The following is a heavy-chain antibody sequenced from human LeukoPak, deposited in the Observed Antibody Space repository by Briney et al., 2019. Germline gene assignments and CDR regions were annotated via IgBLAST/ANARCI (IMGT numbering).Heavy chain of an antibody. CDR3: EKEPRITMIVVVIDDNWFDP. D-gene: IGHD3-22*01. J-gene: IGHJ5*02. CDR1: GFNFDYSW. Sequence: TGRSLRLSCVASGFNFDYSWMTCVRQAPGEWLEWVSRISPDGGEIHHVDSVKGRFTTSRDNAQISVYLQMNSLRAEDTAVYYCEKEPRITMIVVVIDDNWFDPWGQGNLVTVSA. V-gene: IGHV3-7*03. CDR2: ISPDGGEI.